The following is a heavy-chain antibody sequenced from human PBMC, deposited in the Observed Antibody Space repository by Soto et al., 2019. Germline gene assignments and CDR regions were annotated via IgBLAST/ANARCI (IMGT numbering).Heavy chain of an antibody. V-gene: IGHV3-49*03. CDR3: SRDLLGVRAFDT. D-gene: IGHD3-16*01. CDR2: IRSKASGGTA. J-gene: IGHJ3*02. Sequence: EVQLVESGGDLVQPGRSLRLSCTTSGFTFGDYAVSWLRQAPGKGLEWVSVIRSKASGGTAEYAASVKGRFTISRDDSKSIAYLQMTSLKTADTAVYYCSRDLLGVRAFDTWGQGTMVTVSS. CDR1: GFTFGDYA.